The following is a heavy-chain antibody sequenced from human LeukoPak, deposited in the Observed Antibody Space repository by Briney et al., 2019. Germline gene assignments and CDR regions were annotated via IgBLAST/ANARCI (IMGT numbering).Heavy chain of an antibody. V-gene: IGHV3-21*01. CDR1: GFTFSSYS. J-gene: IGHJ4*02. Sequence: GGSLRLSCAASGFTFSSYSMNWVRQPPGKGLAWVSSISSSSTYIYYADSVTGRFTISRDNAKNSLYLQMNSLRAEDTAVYYCARALARIAARPPDYWGQGTLVTVSS. D-gene: IGHD6-6*01. CDR2: ISSSSTYI. CDR3: ARALARIAARPPDY.